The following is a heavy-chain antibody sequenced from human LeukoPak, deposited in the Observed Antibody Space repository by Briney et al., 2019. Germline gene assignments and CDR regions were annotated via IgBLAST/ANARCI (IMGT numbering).Heavy chain of an antibody. V-gene: IGHV3-7*01. CDR2: IKQDGSEK. J-gene: IGHJ3*02. Sequence: GGSLRLSCAASGFTFSSYWMSWVRQAPGKGLEWAANIKQDGSEKYYVDSVKGRFTISRDNAKNSLYLQMNSLRAEDTAVYYCARDLDYDFWSGPDAFDIWGQGTMVTVSS. CDR1: GFTFSSYW. CDR3: ARDLDYDFWSGPDAFDI. D-gene: IGHD3-3*01.